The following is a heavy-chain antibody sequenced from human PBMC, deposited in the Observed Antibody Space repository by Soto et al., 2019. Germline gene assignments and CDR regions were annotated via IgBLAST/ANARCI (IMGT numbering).Heavy chain of an antibody. J-gene: IGHJ4*02. CDR1: GFTFSDYY. CDR3: ARDSDIVATIFDY. V-gene: IGHV3-11*01. D-gene: IGHD5-12*01. CDR2: ISSSGSTI. Sequence: GESLKISCAASGFTFSDYYMSWIRQAPGKGLEWVSYISSSGSTIYYADSVKGRFTISRDNAKNSLYLQMNSLRAEDTAVYYCARDSDIVATIFDYWGQGTLVTVSS.